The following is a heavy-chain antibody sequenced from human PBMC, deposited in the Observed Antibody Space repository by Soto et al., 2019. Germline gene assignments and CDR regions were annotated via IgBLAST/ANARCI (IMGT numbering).Heavy chain of an antibody. Sequence: XGSLKISRKGSENTFTCNLINLVLQMPGKGLEWVGRIDPSDSQSNYKPSFQGHVTIAADKSTSSAYLQWNSLKASDTAMYYCAGSCTGGNCFSPYAMDVWGQGTTVTVSS. CDR3: AGSCTGGNCFSPYAMDV. J-gene: IGHJ6*02. CDR2: IDPSDSQS. CDR1: ENTFTCNL. V-gene: IGHV5-10-1*01. D-gene: IGHD2-15*01.